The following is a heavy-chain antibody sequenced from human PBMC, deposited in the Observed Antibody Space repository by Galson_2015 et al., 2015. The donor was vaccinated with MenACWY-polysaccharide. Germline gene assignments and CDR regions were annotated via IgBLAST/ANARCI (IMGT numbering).Heavy chain of an antibody. D-gene: IGHD3-9*01. CDR3: VRDASPLGRYFDSKGWDY. V-gene: IGHV3-30-3*01. Sequence: SLRLSCAVSGFIFNNHAMHWVRRAPGKGLEWVGVLSYDGINKYYADSVKGRVTISRDDSQNTLFLQWNSLRAEDTAIYYCVRDASPLGRYFDSKGWDYWGQGSLVTVSS. J-gene: IGHJ4*02. CDR1: GFIFNNHA. CDR2: LSYDGINK.